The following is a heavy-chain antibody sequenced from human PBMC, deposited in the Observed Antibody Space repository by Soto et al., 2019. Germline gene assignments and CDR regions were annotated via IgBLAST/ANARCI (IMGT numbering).Heavy chain of an antibody. CDR1: GFTFSSYA. Sequence: QVQLVESGGGVVQPGRSLRLSCAASGFTFSSYAMHWVRQAPGKGLEWVAVISYDGSNKYYADSVKGRFTISRDNSKNTLYLQRNSLRAEDTAVYYCARGPHITRVDDWRDLYYWGQGTLVTVSS. CDR2: ISYDGSNK. V-gene: IGHV3-30-3*01. J-gene: IGHJ4*02. CDR3: ARGPHITRVDDWRDLYY. D-gene: IGHD3-3*01.